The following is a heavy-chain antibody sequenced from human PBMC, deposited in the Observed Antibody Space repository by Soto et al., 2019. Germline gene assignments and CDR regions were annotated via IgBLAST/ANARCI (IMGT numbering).Heavy chain of an antibody. D-gene: IGHD6-19*01. J-gene: IGHJ4*02. CDR1: GFSFSISP. CDR2: ISSSASYI. V-gene: IGHV3-21*01. Sequence: GGSLRLSCAASGFSFSISPMHWVRQAPGKGLEWVSFISSSASYIYYADSVKGRFTVSRDNAKKSLNLQMNSLRAEDTAVYYCARSRSHWLASDSWGQGTLVTVSS. CDR3: ARSRSHWLASDS.